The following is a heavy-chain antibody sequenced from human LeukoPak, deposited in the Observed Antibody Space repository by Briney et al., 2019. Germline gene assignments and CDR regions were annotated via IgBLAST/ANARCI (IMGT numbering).Heavy chain of an antibody. CDR1: GGSISSYY. CDR3: ARSYSSGWYWFDP. V-gene: IGHV4-59*01. CDR2: IYYSGST. J-gene: IGHJ5*02. D-gene: IGHD6-19*01. Sequence: SETLSLTCTVSGGSISSYYWSWIRQPPGKGLERIGYIYYSGSTNYNPSLKSRVTISVDTSKNQFSLKLSSVTAADTAVYYCARSYSSGWYWFDPWGQGTLVTVSS.